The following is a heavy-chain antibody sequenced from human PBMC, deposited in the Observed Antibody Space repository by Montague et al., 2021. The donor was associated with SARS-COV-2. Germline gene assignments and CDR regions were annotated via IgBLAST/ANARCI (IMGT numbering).Heavy chain of an antibody. CDR3: ARLKRYFDSSGSPSAFDF. CDR1: GGSISSGYFY. Sequence: TLSLTCTVSGGSISSGYFYWSWIRRPAGKGLEWIRLIYPGGNTNYNPSLKSRVTISVVTSKNHFTLKLSSVTAAETAVYYCARLKRYFDSSGSPSAFDFWGQGTKVTVSS. V-gene: IGHV4-61*02. D-gene: IGHD3-22*01. CDR2: IYPGGNT. J-gene: IGHJ3*01.